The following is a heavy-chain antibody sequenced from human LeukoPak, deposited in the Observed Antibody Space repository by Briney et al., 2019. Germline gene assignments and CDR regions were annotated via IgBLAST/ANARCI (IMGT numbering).Heavy chain of an antibody. Sequence: SETLSLTCTVSGGSISSYYWIWIRQPAGKGLEWIGRIYTGGSTNLNPSLKSRVTMSVDTSKNQFSLELSSVTAADTAVYYCARHENPYSRDGYNFDLWGQGTLVTVSS. CDR3: ARHENPYSRDGYNFDL. CDR1: GGSISSYY. V-gene: IGHV4-4*07. CDR2: IYTGGST. J-gene: IGHJ5*02. D-gene: IGHD5-24*01.